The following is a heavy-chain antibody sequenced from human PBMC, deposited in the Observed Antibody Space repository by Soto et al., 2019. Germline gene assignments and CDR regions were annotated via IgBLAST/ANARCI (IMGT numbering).Heavy chain of an antibody. CDR3: AKSHVFCTVTTCYFDY. CDR2: ISWNSGSI. V-gene: IGHV3-9*01. J-gene: IGHJ4*02. CDR1: GFTFDDYA. Sequence: EVQLVESGGGLVQPGRSLRLSCAASGFTFDDYAMHWVRQAPGKGLEWVSGISWNSGSIGYADSVKGRFTISRDNAKNYLYLQMNRLRAEDTALYYCAKSHVFCTVTTCYFDYWGQGTLVTVSS. D-gene: IGHD4-4*01.